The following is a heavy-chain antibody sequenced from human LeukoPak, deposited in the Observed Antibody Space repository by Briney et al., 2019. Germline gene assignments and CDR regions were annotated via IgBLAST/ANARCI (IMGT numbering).Heavy chain of an antibody. CDR2: IYYDGNNK. CDR1: GFTFSSYG. D-gene: IGHD3-10*01. Sequence: GGSPRLSCAASGFTFSSYGMHWVRQAPGKGLEWVAVIYYDGNNKFYADSVKGRFTISRDNSKNTLYLQMNSLRAEDTAVYYCARDAYYYGSGSYVDYWGQGTLVTVSS. V-gene: IGHV3-33*01. CDR3: ARDAYYYGSGSYVDY. J-gene: IGHJ4*02.